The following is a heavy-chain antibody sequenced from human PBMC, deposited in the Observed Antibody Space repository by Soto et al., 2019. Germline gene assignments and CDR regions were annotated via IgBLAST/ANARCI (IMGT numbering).Heavy chain of an antibody. Sequence: TSLTLPLTCTVSEGSIISVGYYCSWIRQHPGKGLEWIGYIYYSGSTYYNPSLKSRVTISVDTSKNQFSLKLSSVTAADTAVYYCAREAYYYDSSGYVDYWGQGTLVTVSS. V-gene: IGHV4-31*03. J-gene: IGHJ4*02. CDR2: IYYSGST. CDR3: AREAYYYDSSGYVDY. D-gene: IGHD3-22*01. CDR1: EGSIISVGYY.